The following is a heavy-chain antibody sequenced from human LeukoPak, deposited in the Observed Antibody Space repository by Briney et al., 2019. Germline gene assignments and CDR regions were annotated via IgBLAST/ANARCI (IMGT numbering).Heavy chain of an antibody. CDR1: GGSISSSSYY. V-gene: IGHV4-39*01. Sequence: SETLSLTCTVSGGSISSSSYYWGWIRQPPGKGLEWIGSIYYSGSTYYNPSLKSRVTISVDTSKNQFSLKLSSVTTADTAVYYCASLNFDAFDIWGQGTMVTVSS. CDR2: IYYSGST. D-gene: IGHD5-24*01. J-gene: IGHJ3*02. CDR3: ASLNFDAFDI.